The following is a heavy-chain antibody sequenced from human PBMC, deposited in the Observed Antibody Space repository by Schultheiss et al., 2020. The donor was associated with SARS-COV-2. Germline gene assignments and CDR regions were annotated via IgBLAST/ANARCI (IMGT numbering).Heavy chain of an antibody. CDR1: GGSFSGYY. CDR2: IYHSGST. D-gene: IGHD3-10*01. CDR3: AGSYGSGPRQGANDY. Sequence: SETLSLTCAVYGGSFSGYYWGWIRQPPGKGLEWIGSIYHSGSTYYNPSLKSRVTISVDTSKNQFSLKLSSVTAADTAVYYCAGSYGSGPRQGANDYWGQGTLVTVSS. V-gene: IGHV4-38-2*01. J-gene: IGHJ4*02.